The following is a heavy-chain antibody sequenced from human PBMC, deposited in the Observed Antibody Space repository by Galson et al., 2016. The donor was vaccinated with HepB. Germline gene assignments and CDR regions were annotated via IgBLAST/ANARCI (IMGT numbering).Heavy chain of an antibody. J-gene: IGHJ6*02. D-gene: IGHD6-13*01. Sequence: SLRLSCAASGFNFSNYGMHWVRQAPGRGLEWVAVILYDGRNEYYSDSVKGRFTITRDNSRDTVYLQMYSLGPEDTAVYYCAKDPSRRSIWSYYYFGMDVWGQGTTVTVSS. CDR1: GFNFSNYG. V-gene: IGHV3-30*18. CDR3: AKDPSRRSIWSYYYFGMDV. CDR2: ILYDGRNE.